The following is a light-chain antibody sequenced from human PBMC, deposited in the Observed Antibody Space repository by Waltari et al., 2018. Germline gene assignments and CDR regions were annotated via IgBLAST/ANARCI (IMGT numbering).Light chain of an antibody. CDR3: CSYTDSRFVV. CDR1: RSDIGTYNF. V-gene: IGLV2-23*02. Sequence: QSALTQPASVSGSPGQSITISCSGTRSDIGTYNFVSWFQQHPGKAPKLMIYEVTKRPSGVSDRFSGSKSGNTASLTISGFQAEDEADYYCCSYTDSRFVVVGGGTKLTVL. J-gene: IGLJ2*01. CDR2: EVT.